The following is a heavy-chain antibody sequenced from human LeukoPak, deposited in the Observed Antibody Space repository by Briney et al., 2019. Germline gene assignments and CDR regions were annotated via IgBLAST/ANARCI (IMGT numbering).Heavy chain of an antibody. CDR1: GYTFTSYG. J-gene: IGHJ4*02. CDR3: ARYFDNDFWSGYYTSGGDY. Sequence: GASVKVSCKASGYTFTSYGISWVRQAPGQGLEWMGWISAYNGNTNYAQKLQGRVTMTTDTSTSTAYMELRSLRSDDTAVYYCARYFDNDFWSGYYTSGGDYWGQGTLVTVSS. V-gene: IGHV1-18*01. D-gene: IGHD3-3*01. CDR2: ISAYNGNT.